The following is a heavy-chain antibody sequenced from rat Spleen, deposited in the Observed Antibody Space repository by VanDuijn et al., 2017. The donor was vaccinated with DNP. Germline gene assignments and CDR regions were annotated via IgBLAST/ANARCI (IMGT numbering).Heavy chain of an antibody. Sequence: EVQLQESGPGLVKPSQSLSLTCSVTGYSITSNYWGWIRKSPGNKMEWIGHITYSARTTYNPSPKSRISITRDTSKNQFFLQLNSVTTEDTATYYCARWSDYFDYWGQGVMVTVSS. CDR2: ITYSART. V-gene: IGHV3-1*01. J-gene: IGHJ2*01. CDR3: ARWSDYFDY. CDR1: GYSITSNY.